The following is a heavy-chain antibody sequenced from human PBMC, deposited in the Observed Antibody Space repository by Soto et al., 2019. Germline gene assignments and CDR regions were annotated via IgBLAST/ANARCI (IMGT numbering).Heavy chain of an antibody. CDR1: GGSLSRYY. V-gene: IGHV4-59*01. CDR3: ACLVLCSYGPLGFYGMEV. CDR2: IYYSGST. Sequence: SEPLSLTCTVSGGSLSRYYWRWIRQPPGKGLEWIGYIYYSGSTNYNPSLKSRVTISVDTSKNQFSLKLSSVTAADTAVYYCACLVLCSYGPLGFYGMEVLCQETRVSVS. D-gene: IGHD5-18*01. J-gene: IGHJ6*02.